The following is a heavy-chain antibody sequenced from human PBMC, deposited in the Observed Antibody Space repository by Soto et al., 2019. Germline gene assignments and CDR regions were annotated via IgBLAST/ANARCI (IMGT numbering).Heavy chain of an antibody. V-gene: IGHV1-3*01. CDR2: INAGNGNT. D-gene: IGHD5-18*01. J-gene: IGHJ4*02. CDR3: ARGLNGYLHYFDY. Sequence: QVQFVQSGAEVKKPGASVKVSCKASGYTFTSYAIHWVRQAPGQRLEWMGWINAGNGNTKYSQKSQGRGTITGDTSASTAYMELGSLRSEATAVYYCARGLNGYLHYFDYWGQGTLVTVSS. CDR1: GYTFTSYA.